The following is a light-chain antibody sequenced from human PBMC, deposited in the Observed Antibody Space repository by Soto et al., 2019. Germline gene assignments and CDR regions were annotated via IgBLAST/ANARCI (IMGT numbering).Light chain of an antibody. Sequence: QLVLTQAPSASGTPGQTVDISCSGSRSNIGSNTINWYRQLPGTAPKLLIYNNNQRPSGVPDRFSGSKSGTSASLAISGLQSEDEAEYYCAAWDDSLDGPVFGGGTKLTVL. J-gene: IGLJ2*01. CDR2: NNN. CDR1: RSNIGSNT. CDR3: AAWDDSLDGPV. V-gene: IGLV1-44*01.